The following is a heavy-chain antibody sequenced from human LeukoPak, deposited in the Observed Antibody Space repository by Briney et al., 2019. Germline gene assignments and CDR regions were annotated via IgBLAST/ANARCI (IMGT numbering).Heavy chain of an antibody. J-gene: IGHJ4*02. D-gene: IGHD3-22*01. CDR3: AKDQSRRNYYDSSDRGGFDY. CDR2: IRSKANSYAT. Sequence: GGSLRLSCAASGFTFSGSAMHWVRQASGKGLEWVGRIRSKANSYATAYAASVKGRFTISRDDSKNTAYLQMNSLRAEDTAVYYCAKDQSRRNYYDSSDRGGFDYWGQGTLVTVSS. V-gene: IGHV3-73*01. CDR1: GFTFSGSA.